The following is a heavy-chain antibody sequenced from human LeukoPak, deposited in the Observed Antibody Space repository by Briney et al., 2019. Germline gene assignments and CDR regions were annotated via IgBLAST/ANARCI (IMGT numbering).Heavy chain of an antibody. CDR3: ARDTPGYYYGMGV. CDR2: MDPNSGNT. J-gene: IGHJ6*02. D-gene: IGHD2-2*02. Sequence: SVQDSCKGCRYTFTSYEINWVGQATGQGLEVIGRMDPNSGNTGYAQKFQGRVTMTRNTSISTAYMELSSLRSEDTAVYYCARDTPGYYYGMGVWGQGTTVTVSS. CDR1: RYTFTSYE. V-gene: IGHV1-8*01.